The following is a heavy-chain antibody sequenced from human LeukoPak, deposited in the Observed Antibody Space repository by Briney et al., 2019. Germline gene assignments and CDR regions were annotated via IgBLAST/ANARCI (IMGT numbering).Heavy chain of an antibody. CDR1: VGSISSYY. CDR3: ASLGGTYDY. CDR2: ISDSGST. V-gene: IGHV4-59*08. J-gene: IGHJ4*02. Sequence: PSETLSLTCTVSVGSISSYYWSWVRQPPGKGLEWIGYISDSGSTNYNPSLKSRVTISRDTSKNQVSLEMRFVTAADTAVYFCASLGGTYDYWGQGTLVTVSS. D-gene: IGHD1-26*01.